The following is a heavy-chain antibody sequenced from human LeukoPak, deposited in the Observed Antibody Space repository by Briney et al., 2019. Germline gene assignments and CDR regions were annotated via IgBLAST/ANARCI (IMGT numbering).Heavy chain of an antibody. D-gene: IGHD6-13*01. CDR3: ARARVLVTAGIYWFDP. J-gene: IGHJ5*02. Sequence: PGGSLRLSCAASGFTFSDYYMSWIRQAPGKGLEWVSYISSSGSTIYYADSVKGRFTISRDNAKNSLYLQMNSLRAEDTAVYYCARARVLVTAGIYWFDPWGQGTLVTVSS. CDR1: GFTFSDYY. CDR2: ISSSGSTI. V-gene: IGHV3-11*04.